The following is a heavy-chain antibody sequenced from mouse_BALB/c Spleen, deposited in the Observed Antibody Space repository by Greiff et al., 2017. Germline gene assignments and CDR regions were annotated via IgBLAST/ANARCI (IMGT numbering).Heavy chain of an antibody. CDR1: GFTFSSFG. J-gene: IGHJ4*01. V-gene: IGHV5-17*02. CDR2: ISSGSSTI. Sequence: EVKLVESGGGLVQPGGSRKLSCAASGFTFSSFGMHWVRQAPEKGLEWVAYISSGSSTIYYADTVKGRFTISRDNPKNTLFLQMTSLRSEDTAMYYCARCLLGYAMDYWGQGTSVTVSS. D-gene: IGHD2-1*01. CDR3: ARCLLGYAMDY.